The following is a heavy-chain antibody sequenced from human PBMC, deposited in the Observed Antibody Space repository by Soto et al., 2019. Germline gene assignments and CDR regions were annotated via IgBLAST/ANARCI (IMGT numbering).Heavy chain of an antibody. CDR2: INYSGST. CDR3: SRRAPEGFEP. J-gene: IGHJ5*02. CDR1: GGSFGSSAYY. V-gene: IGHV4-39*01. Sequence: PSETLSLTCGVSGGSFGSSAYYWGWIRQAPGKGLEWIGSINYSGSTYYNPSLKSRVTISVDTSRNQFSLKLSSVTAADTALYYCSRRAPEGFEPWGQGTLVTVSS.